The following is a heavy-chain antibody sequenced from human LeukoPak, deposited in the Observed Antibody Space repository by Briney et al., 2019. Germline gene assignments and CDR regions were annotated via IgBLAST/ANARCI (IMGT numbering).Heavy chain of an antibody. V-gene: IGHV3-7*01. CDR3: ARSDWFDP. Sequence: GGSLRLSCAASGFTFSSCWMTWVRQAPGKGLEWVTNIKKDGSEKYYVDSVKGRFTISRDNAKNTLYLQMNSLRDEDTAVYYCARSDWFDPWGQGTLVTVSS. CDR1: GFTFSSCW. CDR2: IKKDGSEK. J-gene: IGHJ5*02.